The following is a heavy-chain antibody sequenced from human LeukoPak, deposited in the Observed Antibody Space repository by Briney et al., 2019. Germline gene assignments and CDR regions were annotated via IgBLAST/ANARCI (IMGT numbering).Heavy chain of an antibody. CDR1: GFTFSSYG. CDR3: ARKESRFLEWLPDYFDY. Sequence: GRSLRLSCAASGFTFSSYGMHWVRQAPGKGLEWVAVISYDGSNKYYADSVKGRFTISRDNSKNTLYLQMNSLRAEDTAVYYCARKESRFLEWLPDYFDYWGQGTLVTVSS. V-gene: IGHV3-30*03. D-gene: IGHD3-3*01. J-gene: IGHJ4*02. CDR2: ISYDGSNK.